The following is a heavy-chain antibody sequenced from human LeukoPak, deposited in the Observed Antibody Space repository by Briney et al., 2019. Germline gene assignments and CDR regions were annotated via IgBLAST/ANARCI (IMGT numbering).Heavy chain of an antibody. CDR2: ITSSSSYI. CDR1: GFTFSSYG. J-gene: IGHJ3*02. D-gene: IGHD2-2*01. Sequence: PGGSLRLPCAASGFTFSSYGMHWVRQAPGKGLGWVSSITSSSSYIYYADSVKGRFTISRDNAKNSLYLQMNSLRAEDTAVYYCATVRGYCSSTSCQGAFDIWGQGTMVTVSS. CDR3: ATVRGYCSSTSCQGAFDI. V-gene: IGHV3-21*01.